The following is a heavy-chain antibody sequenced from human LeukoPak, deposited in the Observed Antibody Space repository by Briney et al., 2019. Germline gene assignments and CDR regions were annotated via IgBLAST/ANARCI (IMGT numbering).Heavy chain of an antibody. J-gene: IGHJ6*03. D-gene: IGHD6-19*01. Sequence: SGPTLVNPTQTLTLTCTFSGFSLSTSGMCVSWIRQPPGKALEWLARIDWDDDKYYSTSLKTRLTISKETSKNQVVLTMTNMDPVDTATYYCARIRRERATLVAGRDYYYYMDVWGKGTTVTVSS. CDR2: IDWDDDK. CDR1: GFSLSTSGMC. CDR3: ARIRRERATLVAGRDYYYYMDV. V-gene: IGHV2-70*11.